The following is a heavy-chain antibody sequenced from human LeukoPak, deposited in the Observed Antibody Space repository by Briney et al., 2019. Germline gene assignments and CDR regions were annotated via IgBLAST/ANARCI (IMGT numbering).Heavy chain of an antibody. CDR2: IIPIFGTA. CDR3: ASLGEAAPYTWFDP. V-gene: IGHV1-69*05. CDR1: GGTFSSYA. J-gene: IGHJ5*02. Sequence: ASVKVFCKASGGTFSSYAISWVRQAPGQGLEWMGGIIPIFGTANYAQKFQGRVTITTDESTSTAYMELSSLRSEDTAVYYCASLGEAAPYTWFDPWGQGTLVTVSS. D-gene: IGHD2-15*01.